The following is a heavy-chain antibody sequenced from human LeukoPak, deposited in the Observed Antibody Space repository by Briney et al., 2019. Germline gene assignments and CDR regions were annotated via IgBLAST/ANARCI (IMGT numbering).Heavy chain of an antibody. CDR3: ARDSYYSDPPFDL. D-gene: IGHD2/OR15-2a*01. Sequence: GWISAYNGNTNYAQKLQGRVTMTTDTSTSTAYIELRSLRSDDTAVYYCARDSYYSDPPFDLWGQRTLVTVSS. CDR2: ISAYNGNT. J-gene: IGHJ5*02. V-gene: IGHV1-18*01.